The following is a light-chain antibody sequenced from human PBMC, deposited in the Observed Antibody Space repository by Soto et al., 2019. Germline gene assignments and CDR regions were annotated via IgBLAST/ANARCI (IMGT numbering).Light chain of an antibody. J-gene: IGLJ2*01. CDR2: DVS. Sequence: QSALTQPASVSGSPGQSITISCTGTSSDVGGYNYVSWYQQHPGKAPKLMIYDVSNRPSGVSNRFSGSKSGNTASLTISGLQAEDEADYYCSSYTSRSTVLFGGGTKLNVL. V-gene: IGLV2-14*01. CDR1: SSDVGGYNY. CDR3: SSYTSRSTVL.